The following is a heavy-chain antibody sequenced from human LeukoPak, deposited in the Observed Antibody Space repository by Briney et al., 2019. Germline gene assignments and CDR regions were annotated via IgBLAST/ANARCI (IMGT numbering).Heavy chain of an antibody. V-gene: IGHV4-39*02. J-gene: IGHJ6*03. CDR1: GGSINSLSAVYY. CDR2: IYYNGNS. D-gene: IGHD6-6*01. CDR3: AREARPDYYYYMDV. Sequence: SETLSLTCTVSGGSINSLSAVYYWGWIRQSPGKGLEWIGGIYYNGNSYFNPSLKSRVSISVDTSKNQFSLKLSSVTAADTAVYYCAREARPDYYYYMDVWGKGTTVTVSS.